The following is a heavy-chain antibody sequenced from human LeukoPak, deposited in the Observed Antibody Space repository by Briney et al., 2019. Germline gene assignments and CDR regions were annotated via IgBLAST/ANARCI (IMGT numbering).Heavy chain of an antibody. CDR1: GYTFNSYG. CDR3: ARLQEFWSGYNPDYFDY. V-gene: IGHV1-18*01. D-gene: IGHD3-3*01. CDR2: ISAYNGNT. Sequence: ASVKVSCKASGYTFNSYGISWVRQAPGQGLEWMGWISAYNGNTNYAQKFQGRVTMTTDTSTSTAYMELRSLRSDDTAEYYCARLQEFWSGYNPDYFDYWGQGTLVTVSS. J-gene: IGHJ4*02.